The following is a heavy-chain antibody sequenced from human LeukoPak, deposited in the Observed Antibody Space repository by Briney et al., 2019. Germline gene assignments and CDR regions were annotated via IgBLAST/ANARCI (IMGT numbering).Heavy chain of an antibody. CDR3: ARDPGYSEFDV. CDR1: GFRVRRYW. Sequence: GGSLRVPYTASGFRVRRYWMSWVDQVPRKGPEFVANIKEDGSEKSHVDFVKGRFTISRDNVKNSVSLQMNSLRVEDTAVYYCARDPGYSEFDVWGQGIMVIVSS. D-gene: IGHD4-11*01. J-gene: IGHJ3*01. V-gene: IGHV3-7*01. CDR2: IKEDGSEK.